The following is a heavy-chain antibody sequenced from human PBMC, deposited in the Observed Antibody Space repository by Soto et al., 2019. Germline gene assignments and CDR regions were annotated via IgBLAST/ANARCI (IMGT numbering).Heavy chain of an antibody. CDR2: IIPLFGTA. J-gene: IGHJ6*02. CDR1: GGTFSSYA. D-gene: IGHD6-6*01. V-gene: IGHV1-69*13. Sequence: GASVKVSCKASGGTFSSYAISWLRQAPGQGLEWMGGIIPLFGTAVYAQKFQGRVTITADESTSTAYMELGSLRSEDTAVYYCARDEVVPGYYGMDVWGQGTTVTVSS. CDR3: ARDEVVPGYYGMDV.